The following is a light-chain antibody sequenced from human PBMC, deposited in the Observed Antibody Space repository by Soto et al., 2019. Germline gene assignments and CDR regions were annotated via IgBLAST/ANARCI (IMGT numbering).Light chain of an antibody. CDR3: LQDYNYPRT. Sequence: AIQMTQSPSSLSASVGDRVTITCRASQGIRNELGWYQQKPGKAPKFLIYAASNLQTGVPSRFSGSGSGTDFTLTISSLQPEDFATYYCLQDYNYPRTFGQGTKVEIK. CDR2: AAS. V-gene: IGKV1-6*01. J-gene: IGKJ1*01. CDR1: QGIRNE.